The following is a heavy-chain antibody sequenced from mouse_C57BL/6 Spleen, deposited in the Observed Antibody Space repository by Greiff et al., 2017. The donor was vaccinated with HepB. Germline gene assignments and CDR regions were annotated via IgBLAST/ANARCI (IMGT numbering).Heavy chain of an antibody. Sequence: VKLLESGAELVRPGASVTLSCKASGYTFTDYEMHWVKQTPVHGLEWIGAIDPETGGTAYNQKFKGKAILTADKSSSTAYMELRSLTSEDSAVYYCTRFYYYGSSPSFAYWGKGTLVTVSA. V-gene: IGHV1-15*01. J-gene: IGHJ3*01. CDR3: TRFYYYGSSPSFAY. D-gene: IGHD1-1*01. CDR1: GYTFTDYE. CDR2: IDPETGGT.